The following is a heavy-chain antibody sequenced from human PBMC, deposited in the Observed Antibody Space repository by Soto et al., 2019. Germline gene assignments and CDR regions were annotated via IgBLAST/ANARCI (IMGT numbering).Heavy chain of an antibody. CDR1: VYPFTDDY. CDR3: ARADSYGIDS. V-gene: IGHV1-2*02. Sequence: ASVNVSCKASVYPFTDDYIHWVRQAPGQGLEWMGWISGYSGGTYNAQKFQGRVTMTGDTSIRTVYMELTRLTPDDTAVYYCARADSYGIDSWGQGTLVTVSS. J-gene: IGHJ4*02. D-gene: IGHD5-18*01. CDR2: ISGYSGGT.